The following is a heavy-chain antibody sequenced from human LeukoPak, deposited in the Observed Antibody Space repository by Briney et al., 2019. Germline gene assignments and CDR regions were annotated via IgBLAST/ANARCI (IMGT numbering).Heavy chain of an antibody. D-gene: IGHD3-10*01. V-gene: IGHV1-3*01. CDR3: ARGKSGSFSYNWFDP. Sequence: ASVKVSCKASGYTFTSYAMHWVRQAPGQRLEWMGWINAGNGNTKYSQKFQGRVTITRDTSASTAYMELSSLRSEDTAVYYCARGKSGSFSYNWFDPWGQGTLITVSS. J-gene: IGHJ5*02. CDR1: GYTFTSYA. CDR2: INAGNGNT.